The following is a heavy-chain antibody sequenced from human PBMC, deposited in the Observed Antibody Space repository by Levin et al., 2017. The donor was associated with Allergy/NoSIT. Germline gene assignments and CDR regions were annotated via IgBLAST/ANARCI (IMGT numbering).Heavy chain of an antibody. CDR1: GYTFTGYY. CDR2: INPNSGGT. Sequence: GASVKVSCKASGYTFTGYYMHWVRQAPGQGLEWMGWINPNSGGTNYAQKFQGRVTMTRDTSISTAYMELSRLRSDDTAVYYCARSSSSWYVLHFDYWGQGTLVTVSA. V-gene: IGHV1-2*02. CDR3: ARSSSSWYVLHFDY. D-gene: IGHD6-13*01. J-gene: IGHJ4*02.